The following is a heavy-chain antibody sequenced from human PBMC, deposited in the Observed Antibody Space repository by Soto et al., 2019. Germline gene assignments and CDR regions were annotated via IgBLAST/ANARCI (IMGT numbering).Heavy chain of an antibody. CDR1: GYTFTSYG. CDR3: AREGSYYDSSGYPYYYYGMDV. V-gene: IGHV1-18*01. CDR2: ISAYNGNT. Sequence: ASVKVSCKASGYTFTSYGISWVRQAPGQGLEWMGWISAYNGNTNYAQKLQGRVTMTTDTSTSTAYMELRSLRSDDTAVYYCAREGSYYDSSGYPYYYYGMDVWGQGTTVTVSS. D-gene: IGHD3-22*01. J-gene: IGHJ6*02.